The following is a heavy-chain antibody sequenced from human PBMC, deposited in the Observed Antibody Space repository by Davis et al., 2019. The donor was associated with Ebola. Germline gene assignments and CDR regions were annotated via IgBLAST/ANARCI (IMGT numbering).Heavy chain of an antibody. J-gene: IGHJ5*02. CDR2: IDPSDSYT. CDR1: GYSFTSYW. V-gene: IGHV5-10-1*01. CDR3: AGRGNWFDP. Sequence: GESLKISCQGSGYSFTSYWISWVRQMPGKGLEWMGRIDPSDSYTNYSPSFQGHVTISADRSISTAYLQWRSLKASDTAMYYCAGRGNWFDPWGQGTLVTVSS. D-gene: IGHD3-10*01.